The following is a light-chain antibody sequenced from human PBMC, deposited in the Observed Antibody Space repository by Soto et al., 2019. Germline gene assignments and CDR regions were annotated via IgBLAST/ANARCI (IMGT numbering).Light chain of an antibody. V-gene: IGKV1-39*01. CDR3: QQTYTTHEIT. CDR2: GAS. CDR1: QSISIY. J-gene: IGKJ5*01. Sequence: DIQMTQSPSSLSASVGDRVTITCRAIQSISIYLNWYQLKPGKAPNLLMYGASYLKSGVPTSFSGSGSGTDLTLNISSLQTEDFAIYSCQQTYTTHEITFGQGTRLDIK.